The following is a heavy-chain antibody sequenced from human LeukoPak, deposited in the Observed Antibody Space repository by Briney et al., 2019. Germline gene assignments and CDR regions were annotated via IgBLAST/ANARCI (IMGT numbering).Heavy chain of an antibody. CDR1: GYTFTSYG. CDR2: MNPNSGNT. D-gene: IGHD3-3*01. CDR3: ARLQGGYYDFWSGIYYYYYYMDV. J-gene: IGHJ6*03. Sequence: ASVKVSCKASGYTFTSYGISWVRQAPGQGLEWMGWMNPNSGNTGYAQKFQGRVTITRNTSISTAYMELSSLRSEDTAVYYCARLQGGYYDFWSGIYYYYYYMDVWGKGTTVTVSS. V-gene: IGHV1-8*03.